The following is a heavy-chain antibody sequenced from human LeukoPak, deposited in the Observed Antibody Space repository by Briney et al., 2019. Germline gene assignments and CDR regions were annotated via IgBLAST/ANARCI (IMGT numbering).Heavy chain of an antibody. J-gene: IGHJ4*02. CDR2: IRSTAYGGTT. V-gene: IGHV3-49*04. Sequence: RSLRLSCTTSGFIFRNYALTWVRQAPGKGLEWVGFIRSTAYGGTTEYAASVKGRITISRDDPKSIAYLQVNSLKIEDTAVYYCTNEAAGTFYSWGQGTLVTTSS. CDR1: GFIFRNYA. CDR3: TNEAAGTFYS. D-gene: IGHD6-13*01.